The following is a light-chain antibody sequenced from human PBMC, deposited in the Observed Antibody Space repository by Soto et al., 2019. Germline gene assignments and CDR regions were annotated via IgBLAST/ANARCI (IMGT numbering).Light chain of an antibody. CDR1: QSVSNSF. CDR2: GAS. CDR3: QVYSTSPTFT. J-gene: IGKJ3*01. Sequence: EIVLTQSPGTLSLSPGEGATLSCRPSQSVSNSFVAWYQQKPGQAPRLLIHGASTRASGIPDRFSGRGSGTEFTLIISRLEPEDFAVYYCQVYSTSPTFTFGPGTKVDIK. V-gene: IGKV3-20*01.